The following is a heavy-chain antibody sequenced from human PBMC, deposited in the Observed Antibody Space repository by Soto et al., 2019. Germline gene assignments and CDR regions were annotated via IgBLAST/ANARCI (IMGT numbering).Heavy chain of an antibody. CDR3: ARVYGNYVNWFDP. V-gene: IGHV3-11*01. CDR2: ISSSGSTI. J-gene: IGHJ5*02. CDR1: GFTFSDYY. D-gene: IGHD1-7*01. Sequence: LRLSCAASGFTFSDYYMSWIRQAPGKGLEWVSYISSSGSTIYYADSVKGRFTISRDNAKNSLYLQMNSLRAEDTAVYYCARVYGNYVNWFDPWGRGTLVTVSS.